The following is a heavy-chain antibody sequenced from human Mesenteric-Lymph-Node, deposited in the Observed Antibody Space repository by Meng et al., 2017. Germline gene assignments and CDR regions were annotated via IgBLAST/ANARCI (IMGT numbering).Heavy chain of an antibody. CDR2: ISGSGGST. V-gene: IGHV3-23*01. J-gene: IGHJ4*02. D-gene: IGHD4-11*01. CDR3: AKDQSSNYGWGFDY. Sequence: GESLKISCAASRFTSGDNSVNWLRQAPGKGLEWVSAISGSGGSTYYADSVKGRFTISRDNSKNTLYLQMNSLRAEDTAVYYCAKDQSSNYGWGFDYWGQGTLVTVSS. CDR1: RFTSGDNS.